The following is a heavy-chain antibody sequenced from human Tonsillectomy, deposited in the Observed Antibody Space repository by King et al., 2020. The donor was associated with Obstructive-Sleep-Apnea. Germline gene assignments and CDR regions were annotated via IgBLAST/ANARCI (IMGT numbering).Heavy chain of an antibody. CDR3: ARVWSTAVTNDAFDI. CDR2: IYNTGST. D-gene: IGHD4-23*01. Sequence: VQLQESGPGLVKPSETLSLTCTVSGGSISSYSWTWIRQPPGKGLEWIGYIYNTGSTNYNPSLKSRVTISIDTSKNQFSLKLSSVTAADTAVYYCARVWSTAVTNDAFDIWGQGTMVTVSS. CDR1: GGSISSYS. J-gene: IGHJ3*02. V-gene: IGHV4-59*01.